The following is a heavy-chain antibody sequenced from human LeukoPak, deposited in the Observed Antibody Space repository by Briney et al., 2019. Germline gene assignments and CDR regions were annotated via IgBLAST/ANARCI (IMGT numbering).Heavy chain of an antibody. CDR2: INPNSGGT. D-gene: IGHD2-15*01. J-gene: IGHJ5*02. Sequence: ASMKVSCKASGYTFTGYYMHWVRQAPGQGLEWMGWINPNSGGTNYAQKFQGRVTMTRDTSISTAYMELSRLRSDDTAVYYCARVDPHCSGGSCYETRFDPWGQGTLVTVSS. V-gene: IGHV1-2*02. CDR1: GYTFTGYY. CDR3: ARVDPHCSGGSCYETRFDP.